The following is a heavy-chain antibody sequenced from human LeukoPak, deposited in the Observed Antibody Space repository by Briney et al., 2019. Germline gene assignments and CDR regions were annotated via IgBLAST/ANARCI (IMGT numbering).Heavy chain of an antibody. V-gene: IGHV3-48*03. CDR3: ARVLRYCSGGNCYSGGLGYMDV. D-gene: IGHD2-15*01. CDR1: EFTFTSYE. CDR2: ISSSGSTI. Sequence: GGSLRLSCAASEFTFTSYEMNWVRQAPGKGLEGVSYISSSGSTIYYADSVKGRFTIFRDNAKNSLFLQMNSLRAEDTAVYYCARVLRYCSGGNCYSGGLGYMDVWGKGTTVTTSS. J-gene: IGHJ6*03.